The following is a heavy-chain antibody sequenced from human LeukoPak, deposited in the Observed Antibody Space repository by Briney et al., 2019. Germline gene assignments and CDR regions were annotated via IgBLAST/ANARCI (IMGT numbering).Heavy chain of an antibody. CDR3: ARVRVPNAGDP. V-gene: IGHV1-2*02. CDR1: GYTFTGYD. CDR2: INPNSGGT. J-gene: IGHJ5*02. D-gene: IGHD2-2*01. Sequence: ASVKVSCKASGYTFTGYDMHWVRQPPGQGLEWMGWINPNSGGTNYAQKFQGRVTMTRDTSISTAYMELSRLRSDDTAVYYCARVRVPNAGDPWGQGTLVTVSS.